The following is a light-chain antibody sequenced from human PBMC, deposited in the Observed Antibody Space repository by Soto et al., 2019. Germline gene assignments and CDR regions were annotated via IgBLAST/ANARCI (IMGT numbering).Light chain of an antibody. CDR3: SSYTSSSLHV. CDR2: DVS. Sequence: QSALTQPASVSGSPGQSITISCTGTSSDAGGYNYVSWYQQHPGKAPKLMIYDVSNRPSGVSNRFSGSKSGNTASLTTSGLQAEDEADYYCSSYTSSSLHVFGTGTKVTVL. CDR1: SSDAGGYNY. J-gene: IGLJ1*01. V-gene: IGLV2-14*03.